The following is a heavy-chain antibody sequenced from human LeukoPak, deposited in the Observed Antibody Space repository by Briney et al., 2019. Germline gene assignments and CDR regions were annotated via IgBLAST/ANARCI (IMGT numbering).Heavy chain of an antibody. CDR2: ISGSGSST. Sequence: GGSLRLSCAASGFTFSSYAMSWVRQAPGKGLEWVSAISGSGSSTCYADSVKGRFTISRDNSKNTLYLQMNSLRAEDTAVYYCARVSSWFGSLSWGQGTLVTVSS. D-gene: IGHD3-10*01. CDR1: GFTFSSYA. V-gene: IGHV3-23*01. J-gene: IGHJ4*02. CDR3: ARVSSWFGSLS.